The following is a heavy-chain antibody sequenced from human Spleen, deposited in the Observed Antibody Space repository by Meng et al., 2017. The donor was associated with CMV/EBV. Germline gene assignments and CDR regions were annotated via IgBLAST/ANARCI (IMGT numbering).Heavy chain of an antibody. J-gene: IGHJ6*02. Sequence: GGSLRLSCAASGFTFEDFAMHWVRQTPGEGLEWLSGMSGNTGFIGYADSGKGRFTISRDNAKKTLSLQMDTLRSEDTALYYCVKGGGERVTLDAMDVWGQGTTVTVSS. CDR3: VKGGGERVTLDAMDV. D-gene: IGHD2-21*02. CDR1: GFTFEDFA. V-gene: IGHV3-9*01. CDR2: MSGNTGFI.